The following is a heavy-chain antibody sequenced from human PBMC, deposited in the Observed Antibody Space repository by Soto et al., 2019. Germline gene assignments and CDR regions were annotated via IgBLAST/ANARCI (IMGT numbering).Heavy chain of an antibody. D-gene: IGHD3-10*01. Sequence: ASVKVSCKASGYTFTSYDINWVRQATGQGLEWMGWMNPNSGNTGYAQKFQGRVTMTRNTSISTAYMELSSLRSEDTAVYYCARGWYGSGSYYSWYYYYYMDVWAKGTTVTVSS. CDR2: MNPNSGNT. CDR3: ARGWYGSGSYYSWYYYYYMDV. V-gene: IGHV1-8*01. CDR1: GYTFTSYD. J-gene: IGHJ6*03.